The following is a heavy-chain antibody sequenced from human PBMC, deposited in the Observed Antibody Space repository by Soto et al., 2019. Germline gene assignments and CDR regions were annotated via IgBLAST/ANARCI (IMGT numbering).Heavy chain of an antibody. V-gene: IGHV3-48*02. D-gene: IGHD3-3*01. CDR2: ISGGGRPI. J-gene: IGHJ4*02. CDR1: GFTFSTFS. Sequence: EVQLVESGGGSVQPGGSLRLSCAASGFTFSTFSMNWVRQAPGRGLEWISYISGGGRPISYADSVKGRFTISRDNAKNSLYMQMDSLTDEDTAVYYCARDLGWALDSWVQGTLVTVSS. CDR3: ARDLGWALDS.